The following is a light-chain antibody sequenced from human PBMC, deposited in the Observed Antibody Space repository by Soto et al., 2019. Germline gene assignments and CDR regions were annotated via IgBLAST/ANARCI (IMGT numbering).Light chain of an antibody. CDR3: SSFARGDNPHVL. J-gene: IGLJ2*01. Sequence: QSALTQPPSASGSPGPSVTISCTGTSSDVAGSDYVSWYQQHPGKAPKLIISEVTKRPAGVPDRFSGSKSDHTASLTVSGLQADYESYDYCSSFARGDNPHVLFGGGTKLTVL. CDR1: SSDVAGSDY. V-gene: IGLV2-8*01. CDR2: EVT.